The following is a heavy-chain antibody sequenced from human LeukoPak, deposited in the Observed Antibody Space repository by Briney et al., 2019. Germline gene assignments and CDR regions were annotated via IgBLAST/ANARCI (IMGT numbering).Heavy chain of an antibody. Sequence: GGSLRLSCAASGFTFSSYAMSWVRQAPGKGLEWVSAISGSGGSTYYADSVKGRFTISRDNSKNTLYLQMNSLGAEDTAVYYCARAVQLWFQFDYWGQGTLVTVSS. CDR2: ISGSGGST. CDR1: GFTFSSYA. CDR3: ARAVQLWFQFDY. V-gene: IGHV3-23*01. D-gene: IGHD5-18*01. J-gene: IGHJ4*02.